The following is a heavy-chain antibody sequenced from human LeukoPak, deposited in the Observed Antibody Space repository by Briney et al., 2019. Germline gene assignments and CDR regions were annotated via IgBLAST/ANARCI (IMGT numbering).Heavy chain of an antibody. CDR2: IYYSGST. Sequence: SETLSLTCTVSGGSISSYYWGWIRQPPGRGLEWIGYIYYSGSTNYNPSLKSRVTISVDTSKNQFSLKLSSVTAADTAVYYCARGVSTSRTLFDWFDPWGQGTLVTVSS. D-gene: IGHD2-2*01. J-gene: IGHJ5*02. CDR3: ARGVSTSRTLFDWFDP. V-gene: IGHV4-59*01. CDR1: GGSISSYY.